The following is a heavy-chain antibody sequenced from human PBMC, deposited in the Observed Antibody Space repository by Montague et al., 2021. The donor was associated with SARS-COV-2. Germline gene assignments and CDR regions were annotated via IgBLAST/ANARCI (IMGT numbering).Heavy chain of an antibody. V-gene: IGHV4-61*02. J-gene: IGHJ5*02. Sequence: TLSLTCTVSGGSISSGSYYWSWIRQPAGKGLEWIGRVYASGITNYNPSLKSRVTISLDTSKNQFSMRLSSVTAADTALCYCIRGLASVDPWGRGTLVTVSS. CDR3: IRGLASVDP. CDR1: GGSISSGSYY. CDR2: VYASGIT.